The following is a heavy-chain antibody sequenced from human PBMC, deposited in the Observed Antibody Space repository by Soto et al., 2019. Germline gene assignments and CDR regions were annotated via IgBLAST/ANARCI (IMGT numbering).Heavy chain of an antibody. Sequence: QVQLVQSGAEVKKPGASVKVSCKASGYTFTSYGISWVRQAPGQGLEWMGWISAYNGNTNYAQKLQGRVTMTTDTSTSTAYMELRSLRSDDTAVYYCARDRKVLLWFGESKYYYYGMDVWGQGTTVTVSS. CDR2: ISAYNGNT. V-gene: IGHV1-18*01. CDR1: GYTFTSYG. J-gene: IGHJ6*02. CDR3: ARDRKVLLWFGESKYYYYGMDV. D-gene: IGHD3-10*01.